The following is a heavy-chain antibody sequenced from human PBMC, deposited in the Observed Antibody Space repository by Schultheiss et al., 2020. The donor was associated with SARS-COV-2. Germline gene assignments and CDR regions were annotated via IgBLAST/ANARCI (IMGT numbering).Heavy chain of an antibody. Sequence: SVKVSCKVSGYTLTELSMHWVRQAPGQGLEWMGRIIPIFGTANYAQKFQGRVTITADKSTSTAYMELSSLRSEDTAVYYCARDGFLEWLFHWGQGTLVTVSS. V-gene: IGHV1-69*06. D-gene: IGHD3-3*01. CDR1: GYTLTELS. CDR2: IIPIFGTA. J-gene: IGHJ4*02. CDR3: ARDGFLEWLFH.